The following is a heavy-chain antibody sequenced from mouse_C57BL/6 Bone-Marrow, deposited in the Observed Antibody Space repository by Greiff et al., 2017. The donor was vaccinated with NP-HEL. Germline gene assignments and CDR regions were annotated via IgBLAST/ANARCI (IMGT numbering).Heavy chain of an antibody. CDR2: ISYDGSN. CDR1: GYSITSGYY. J-gene: IGHJ2*01. Sequence: EVQLQESGPGLVKPSQSLSLTCSVTGYSITSGYYWNWIRQFPGNKLEWMGYISYDGSNNYNPSLKNRISITRDTSKNQFFLKLNSVTTEDTATYYCARDLDDGYYNYWGQGTTLTVSS. V-gene: IGHV3-6*01. CDR3: ARDLDDGYYNY. D-gene: IGHD2-3*01.